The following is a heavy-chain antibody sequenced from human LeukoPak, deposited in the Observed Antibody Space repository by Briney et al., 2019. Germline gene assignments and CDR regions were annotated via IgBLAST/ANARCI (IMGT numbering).Heavy chain of an antibody. Sequence: PGRSLRLSCAASGFTFSIYGMHWVRQAPGKGLEWVAVIWYDGSNKYYADSVKGRFTISRDNSKNTLYLQMNSLRAEDTAVYYCARDYRDGYNSMYYFDYWGQGTLVTVSS. CDR3: ARDYRDGYNSMYYFDY. CDR2: IWYDGSNK. V-gene: IGHV3-33*01. D-gene: IGHD5-24*01. J-gene: IGHJ4*02. CDR1: GFTFSIYG.